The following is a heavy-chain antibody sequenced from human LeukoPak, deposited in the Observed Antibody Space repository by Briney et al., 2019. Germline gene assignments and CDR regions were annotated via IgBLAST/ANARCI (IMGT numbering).Heavy chain of an antibody. CDR1: GASISDDS. CDR2: ISYTGNTH. V-gene: IGHV4-59*08. D-gene: IGHD2-21*02. CDR3: ARLGNCGNDCYAADY. Sequence: SETLSLTCSVSGASISDDSWTWIRQPPGKGLDWIGFISYTGNTHYYNPSPKSRVTMSIDTSMNQFSLNLRSVTAADTAVYYCARLGNCGNDCYAADYWGQGTLVTVSS. J-gene: IGHJ4*02.